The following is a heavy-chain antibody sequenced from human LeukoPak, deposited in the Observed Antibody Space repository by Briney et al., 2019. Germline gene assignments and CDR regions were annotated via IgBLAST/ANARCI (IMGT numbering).Heavy chain of an antibody. CDR3: ARVRSDTSGWYHFDY. Sequence: GGSLRLSCAASGFTVSNNYMSWVRQAPGKGLEWASIIYGGGSTYYADSVKGRFTISRDNSKNTLYLQMNSLIPEDTAVYYCARVRSDTSGWYHFDYWGQGTLVTVSS. CDR1: GFTVSNNY. CDR2: IYGGGST. V-gene: IGHV3-53*01. D-gene: IGHD6-19*01. J-gene: IGHJ4*02.